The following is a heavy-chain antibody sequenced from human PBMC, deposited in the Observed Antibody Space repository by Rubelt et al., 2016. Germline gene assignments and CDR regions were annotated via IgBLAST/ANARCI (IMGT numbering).Heavy chain of an antibody. D-gene: IGHD6-19*01. V-gene: IGHV1-2*06. CDR2: INPNSGGT. Sequence: QVQLVQSGAEVKKPGASVKVSCKASGYTFTGYYMHWVRQAPGQGLEWVGRINPNSGGTNYAQKVQGRGTMTRDTSITTAYMELSRLRSEGTAVFYCARESSSGWYIDYWGQGTLVTVSS. J-gene: IGHJ4*02. CDR3: ARESSSGWYIDY. CDR1: GYTFTGYY.